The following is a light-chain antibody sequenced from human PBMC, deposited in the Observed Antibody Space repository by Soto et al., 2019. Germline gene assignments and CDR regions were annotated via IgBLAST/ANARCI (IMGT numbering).Light chain of an antibody. V-gene: IGLV8-61*01. Sequence: QAVVTQEPSFSVSPGGTVTLNCGLSSGSVSTGHFPSWYQQTPGQAPRTLIYGTNSRSSGVPDRFSGSILGTKAALTITGAQADDESDYYCVLYMGGGTYVFGAGTKVTVL. J-gene: IGLJ1*01. CDR2: GTN. CDR1: SGSVSTGHF. CDR3: VLYMGGGTYV.